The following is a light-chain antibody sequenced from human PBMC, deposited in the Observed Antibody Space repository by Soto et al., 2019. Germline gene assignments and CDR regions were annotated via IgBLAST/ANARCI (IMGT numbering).Light chain of an antibody. CDR2: DVT. V-gene: IGLV2-11*01. J-gene: IGLJ1*01. Sequence: QSALTQPRSVSGSPGQSVTISCTGTSSDVGGYDYVSWYQQHPGKAPKLMICDVTKRPSGVPDRFSGSKSGNTASLTISGLQADDEAYYYCCSYAGSYTYVFGTGTKLTVL. CDR1: SSDVGGYDY. CDR3: CSYAGSYTYV.